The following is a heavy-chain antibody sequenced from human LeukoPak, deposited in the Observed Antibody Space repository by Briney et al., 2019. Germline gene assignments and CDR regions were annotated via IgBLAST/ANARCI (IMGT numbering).Heavy chain of an antibody. CDR3: AKGVGASAFDI. Sequence: PGGSLRLSCAASGFIFRDHAMHWVRQAPGKGLEWVALIWYDGSNKYYADSVKGRFTISRDNSKNTLYLQMNSLRAEDTAVYYCAKGVGASAFDIWGQGTMVTVSS. CDR1: GFIFRDHA. CDR2: IWYDGSNK. D-gene: IGHD1-26*01. V-gene: IGHV3-30*02. J-gene: IGHJ3*02.